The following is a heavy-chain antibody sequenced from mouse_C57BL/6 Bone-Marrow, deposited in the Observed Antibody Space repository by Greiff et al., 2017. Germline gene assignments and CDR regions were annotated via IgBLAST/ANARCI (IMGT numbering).Heavy chain of an antibody. D-gene: IGHD1-1*01. Sequence: QVQLQQPGAELVKPGASVQLSCKASGYTFTSYWMHWVKQRPGRGLEWIGRIDPNSGGTKYNEKFKSKATLTVDKPSSTAYMQLSSLTSEESAVYYCERSDYCGSSYDWFAYWGQGTLVTVSA. V-gene: IGHV1-72*01. CDR3: ERSDYCGSSYDWFAY. J-gene: IGHJ3*01. CDR2: IDPNSGGT. CDR1: GYTFTSYW.